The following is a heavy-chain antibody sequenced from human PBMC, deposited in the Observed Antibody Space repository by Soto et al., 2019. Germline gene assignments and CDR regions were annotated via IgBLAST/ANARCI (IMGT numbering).Heavy chain of an antibody. CDR1: GFTFSDHY. D-gene: IGHD5-18*01. J-gene: IGHJ3*02. Sequence: EVQLVESGGGLVQPGGSLRLSCAASGFTFSDHYMDWVRQAPGKGLEWVGRTRNKANSYTTEYAASVKGRFTISRDDSKNSLYLQMNSLKTEDTAVYYCARGDSYGDAFDIWGQVTMVTVSS. CDR3: ARGDSYGDAFDI. V-gene: IGHV3-72*01. CDR2: TRNKANSYTT.